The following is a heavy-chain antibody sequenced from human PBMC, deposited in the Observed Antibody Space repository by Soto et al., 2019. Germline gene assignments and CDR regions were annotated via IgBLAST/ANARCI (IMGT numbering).Heavy chain of an antibody. CDR3: AKGLSSGSYSGAREY. J-gene: IGHJ4*02. Sequence: GFLRLSCVASGFSITSFAMSWVRQAPGKGLQWASAISASGGSTYTDSVKGRFTISRDNSKHTLYLQMNSLRAEGTAVYYCAKGLSSGSYSGAREYWGQGTLVTVSS. V-gene: IGHV3-23*01. CDR2: ISASGGST. D-gene: IGHD1-26*01. CDR1: GFSITSFA.